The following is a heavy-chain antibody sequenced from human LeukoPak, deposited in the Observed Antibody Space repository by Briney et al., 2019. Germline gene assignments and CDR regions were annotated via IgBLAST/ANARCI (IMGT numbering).Heavy chain of an antibody. CDR1: GYIITSYY. J-gene: IGHJ4*02. CDR3: ARGLQLWTKGTFDY. D-gene: IGHD5-18*01. V-gene: IGHV1-46*01. Sequence: ASVKVSCKASGYIITSYYMHWVRQAPGQGLVWMGMINPKDGSTTYAQNFQGRVTMTRDTSTTTVYMELNSLRSQDTAVYYCARGLQLWTKGTFDYWGQGTLVTVSS. CDR2: INPKDGST.